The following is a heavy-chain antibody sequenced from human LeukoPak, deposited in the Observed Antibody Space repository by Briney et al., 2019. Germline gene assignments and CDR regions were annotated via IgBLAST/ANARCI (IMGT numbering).Heavy chain of an antibody. J-gene: IGHJ4*02. V-gene: IGHV4-59*12. CDR2: IYSSGSS. D-gene: IGHD3-22*01. CDR3: AREKTDSSGYSFKYYFDY. Sequence: SETLSLTCNVSGGSIRGYYWSWIRQPPGKGLEWIGYIYSSGSSNYNPSLKSRVTISLDTSKNHFSLRLSSVTAADTAVYYCAREKTDSSGYSFKYYFDYWGQGTLVTVSS. CDR1: GGSIRGYY.